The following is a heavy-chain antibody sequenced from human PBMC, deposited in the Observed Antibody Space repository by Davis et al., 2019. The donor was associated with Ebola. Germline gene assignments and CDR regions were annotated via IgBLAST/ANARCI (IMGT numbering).Heavy chain of an antibody. V-gene: IGHV3-30*18. CDR1: GFSFSFYG. D-gene: IGHD2-21*01. CDR3: AKGRPGPSYSKYYFDF. CDR2: ISNDESYK. Sequence: GGSLRLSCPVSGFSFSFYGMHWVRQAPGKGLEWVAIISNDESYKNYVDSVKGRFTISRDNYKNKLYLQMNSLRPEDTAVYYCAKGRPGPSYSKYYFDFWGQGTLVTVSS. J-gene: IGHJ4*02.